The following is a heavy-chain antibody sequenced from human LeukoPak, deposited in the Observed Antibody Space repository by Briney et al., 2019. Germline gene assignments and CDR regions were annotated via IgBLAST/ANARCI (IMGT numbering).Heavy chain of an antibody. CDR2: ISSSSSYI. CDR3: ARSGIAVAAKVFDY. CDR1: GFTFSSYS. J-gene: IGHJ4*02. D-gene: IGHD6-19*01. Sequence: GGSLRLSCAASGFTFSSYSMNWVRQAPGKGLEWVSSISSSSSYIYYADSVKGRFTISRDNAKNSLYLQMNSLRAEDTAVYYCARSGIAVAAKVFDYWGQGTLVTVSS. V-gene: IGHV3-21*01.